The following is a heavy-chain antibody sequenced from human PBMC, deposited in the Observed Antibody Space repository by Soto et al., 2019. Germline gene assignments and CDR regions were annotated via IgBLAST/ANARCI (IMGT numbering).Heavy chain of an antibody. CDR1: GFTVTSYY. CDR3: ARDYYYGSGNYYRADYHHYGMDV. V-gene: IGHV3-53*01. D-gene: IGHD3-10*01. J-gene: IGHJ6*02. CDR2: IYTGGNT. Sequence: PGGSLRLSCAASGFTVTSYYMSWVRQAPGKGLEWVSLIYTGGNTNYADSVKGRFTISRDNSKNTLYLQMNSLRAEDTAVYYCARDYYYGSGNYYRADYHHYGMDVWGQGTTVTVSS.